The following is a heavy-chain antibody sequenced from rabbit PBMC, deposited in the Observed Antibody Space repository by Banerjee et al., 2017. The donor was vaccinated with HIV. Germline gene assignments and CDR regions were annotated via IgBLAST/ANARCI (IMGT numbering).Heavy chain of an antibody. J-gene: IGHJ6*01. D-gene: IGHD6-1*01. V-gene: IGHV1S45*01. CDR3: ARGDDGDPSDGNALSL. CDR2: INTSSGNT. Sequence: QEQLEESGGDLVKPEGSLTLTCTASGFSFSNKYVMCWVRQAPGKGLEWIGCINTSSGNTVYASWAKGRFTVSKTSSTTLTLRMTSLTAADTATYFCARGDDGDPSDGNALSLWGPGTLVTVS. CDR1: GFSFSNKYV.